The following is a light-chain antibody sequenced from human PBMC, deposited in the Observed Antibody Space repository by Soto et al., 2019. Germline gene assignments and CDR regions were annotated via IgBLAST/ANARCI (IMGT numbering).Light chain of an antibody. J-gene: IGLJ1*01. V-gene: IGLV2-23*01. CDR3: CSYAGTIYV. CDR1: SSDVGSYNL. CDR2: EGS. Sequence: QSVLTQPPSASGSPGQSVTISCTGTSSDVGSYNLVSWYQQHPGKAPKLMIYEGSKRPSGVSNRFSGSKSGNTASLTISGLQAEDEADYYCCSYAGTIYVFGTGTKVTVL.